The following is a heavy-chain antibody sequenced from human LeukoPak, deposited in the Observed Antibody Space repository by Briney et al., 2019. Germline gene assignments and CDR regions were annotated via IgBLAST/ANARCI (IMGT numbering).Heavy chain of an antibody. J-gene: IGHJ4*02. CDR1: GFTFSSYW. D-gene: IGHD6-19*01. Sequence: PGGALRLSCAASGFTFSSYWMSWVRQAPGKGLEWVANIKQDGSEKYYVDSVKGRFTISRDNAKNSLYLQMNSLRAEDMAVYYCARPSAAGTNFLGYWGQGTLVTVSS. V-gene: IGHV3-7*03. CDR3: ARPSAAGTNFLGY. CDR2: IKQDGSEK.